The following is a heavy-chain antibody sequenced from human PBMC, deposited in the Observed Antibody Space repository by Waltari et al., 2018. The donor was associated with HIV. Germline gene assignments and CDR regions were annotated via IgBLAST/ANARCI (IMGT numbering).Heavy chain of an antibody. CDR2: IYSGGST. J-gene: IGHJ4*02. CDR1: GSPVSSTS. V-gene: IGHV3-66*02. D-gene: IGHD4-17*01. CDR3: ARGTTVLDY. Sequence: EVQLVESGGRLAQPGGSLSLSCAASGSPVSSTSLSWVRQAPGKGLEWVSVIYSGGSTYYADSVKGRFTISRDNSKNTLYLQMNSLRAEDTAVYYCARGTTVLDYWGQGTLVTVSS.